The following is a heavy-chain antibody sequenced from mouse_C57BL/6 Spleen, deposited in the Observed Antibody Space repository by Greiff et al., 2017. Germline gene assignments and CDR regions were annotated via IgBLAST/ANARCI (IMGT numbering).Heavy chain of an antibody. J-gene: IGHJ1*03. CDR1: GFTFSSYA. D-gene: IGHD1-1*01. V-gene: IGHV5-9-1*02. CDR3: TRAHYYGSKYWYFDV. Sequence: EVKVVESGEGLVKPGGSLKLSCAASGFTFSSYAMSWVRQTPEKRLEWVAYISSGGDYIYYADTVKGRFTISRDNARNTLYLQMSSLKSEDTAMYYCTRAHYYGSKYWYFDVWGTGTTVTVSS. CDR2: ISSGGDYI.